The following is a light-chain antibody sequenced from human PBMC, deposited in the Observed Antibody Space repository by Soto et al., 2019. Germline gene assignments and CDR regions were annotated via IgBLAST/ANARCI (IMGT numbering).Light chain of an antibody. V-gene: IGLV2-14*01. CDR2: GVT. J-gene: IGLJ2*01. CDR3: SSYTSSNTLV. Sequence: QSVLTQPASVSGSPGQSITISCAGTSSDVGTYNYVSWFQQHPGKAPKLMIFGVTNRPSGVSNRFSGSKSGNTASLTISGVQAEDEANYYCSSYTSSNTLVFGGGTKLTVL. CDR1: SSDVGTYNY.